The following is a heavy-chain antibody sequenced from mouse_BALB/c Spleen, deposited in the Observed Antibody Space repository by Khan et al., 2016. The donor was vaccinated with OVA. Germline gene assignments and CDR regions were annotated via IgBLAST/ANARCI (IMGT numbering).Heavy chain of an antibody. CDR1: GYSFTGYT. CDR3: ARWGITRAMDY. V-gene: IGHV1-18*01. D-gene: IGHD2-4*01. J-gene: IGHJ4*01. CDR2: INPYNGGT. Sequence: VQLQQSGPEVVKPGVSVKISCKASGYSFTGYTMKWVKQSHGKNLEWIGLINPYNGGTAYNQNFKGKATLTVDKSSSTAYMEVLSLTFEDSAFYYCARWGITRAMDYWGQGTSVTVSS.